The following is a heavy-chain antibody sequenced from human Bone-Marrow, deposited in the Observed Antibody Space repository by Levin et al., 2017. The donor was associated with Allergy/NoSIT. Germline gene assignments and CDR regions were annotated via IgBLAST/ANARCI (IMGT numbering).Heavy chain of an antibody. CDR2: IYYSGST. Sequence: PSQTLSLTCTVSGGSISSSSYYWGWIRQPPGKGLEWIGSIYYSGSTYYNPSLKSRVTISVDTSKNQFSLKLSSVTAADTAVYYCARVLYYYDSSGYLPDDYWGQGTLVTVSS. D-gene: IGHD3-22*01. V-gene: IGHV4-39*07. CDR3: ARVLYYYDSSGYLPDDY. CDR1: GGSISSSSYY. J-gene: IGHJ4*02.